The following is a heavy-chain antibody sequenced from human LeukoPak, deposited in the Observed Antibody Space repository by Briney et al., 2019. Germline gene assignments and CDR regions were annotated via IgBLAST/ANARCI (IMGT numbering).Heavy chain of an antibody. J-gene: IGHJ4*02. D-gene: IGHD5-18*01. CDR1: GFTFSDYY. CDR3: ASRYSPFEF. V-gene: IGHV3-11*04. CDR2: ISGGGGTT. Sequence: PGGTLRLSCVTSGFTFSDYYMSWVRQAPGKGLEWVSYISGGGGTTDYADSVKGRFTISRYNARKSLYLQMNSLRAEDTAIYYCASRYSPFEFWGQGTLVTVSS.